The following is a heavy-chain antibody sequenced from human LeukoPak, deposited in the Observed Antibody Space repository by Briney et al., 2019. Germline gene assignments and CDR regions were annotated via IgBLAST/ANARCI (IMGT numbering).Heavy chain of an antibody. CDR3: ARVDHGSSWPFDY. CDR1: GFTVSSNS. Sequence: GGSLRLSRAASGFTVSSNSMSWVRQAPGKGLEWVSIIYSGGSTYYADSVKGRFTISRDHSKNTMYLQMNSLRAEDTAVYYCARVDHGSSWPFDYWGQGTLVTVSS. V-gene: IGHV3-53*01. J-gene: IGHJ4*02. D-gene: IGHD6-13*01. CDR2: IYSGGST.